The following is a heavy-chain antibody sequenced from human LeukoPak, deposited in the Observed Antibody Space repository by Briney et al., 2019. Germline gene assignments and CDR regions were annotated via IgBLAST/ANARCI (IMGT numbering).Heavy chain of an antibody. CDR3: AITTTKAQDETPSWYY. J-gene: IGHJ4*02. D-gene: IGHD1-1*01. V-gene: IGHV3-30*03. CDR1: GFTFSSYS. CDR2: ISYDGSNK. Sequence: PGGSLRLSCAASGFTFSSYSMNWFRQAPGKGLEWVAVISYDGSNKYYADSVKGRFTISRDNSKNTLYLQMNSLRAEDTAVYYCAITTTKAQDETPSWYYWGQGTLVTVSS.